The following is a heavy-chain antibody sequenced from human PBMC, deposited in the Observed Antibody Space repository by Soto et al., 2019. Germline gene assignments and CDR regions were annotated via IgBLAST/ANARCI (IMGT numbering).Heavy chain of an antibody. CDR1: GGTFSSYT. J-gene: IGHJ6*03. CDR3: AKRGYSGSGGYYYYMDV. CDR2: IIPILGIA. V-gene: IGHV1-69*02. Sequence: SVKVSCKASGGTFSSYTISWVRQAPGQGLEWMGRIIPILGIANYAQKFQGRVTITADKSTSTAYMELSSLRSEDTAVYYCAKRGYSGSGGYYYYMDVWGKGTTVTVSS. D-gene: IGHD5-12*01.